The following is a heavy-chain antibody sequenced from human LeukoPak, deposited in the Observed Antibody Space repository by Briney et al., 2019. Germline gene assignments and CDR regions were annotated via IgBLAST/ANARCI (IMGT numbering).Heavy chain of an antibody. CDR1: GFTFSSYS. CDR3: ARSGGGSRGYYFDY. D-gene: IGHD1-26*01. J-gene: IGHJ4*02. CDR2: ISSSSSYI. V-gene: IGHV3-21*01. Sequence: PGGSLRLSCAASGFTFSSYSMNWVRQAPGKGLEWVSSISSSSSYIYYADSVKGRFTISRDNAKNSLYLQMNSLRAEDTAVYYCARSGGGSRGYYFDYWGQGTLVTVSS.